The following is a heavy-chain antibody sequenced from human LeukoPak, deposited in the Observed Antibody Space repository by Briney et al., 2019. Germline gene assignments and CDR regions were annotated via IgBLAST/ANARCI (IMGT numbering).Heavy chain of an antibody. J-gene: IGHJ1*01. CDR3: ARDWPTVIADF. CDR2: IRADNGDT. CDR1: GYKFLSHG. Sequence: EASVRVSCKTSGYKFLSHGISWVRQAPGQGLEWLGWIRADNGDTRFAQKFQGRFTMTTDTSTSTAHMELRSLRSGDTAVYYCARDWPTVIADFWGQGTLVTVSS. D-gene: IGHD4-11*01. V-gene: IGHV1-18*04.